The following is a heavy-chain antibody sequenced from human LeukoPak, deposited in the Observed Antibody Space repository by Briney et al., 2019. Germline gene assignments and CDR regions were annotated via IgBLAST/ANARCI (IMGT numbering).Heavy chain of an antibody. Sequence: ESGGSLRLSCAASGFTFSSYSMNWVRQAPGKGLEWVSSISSSSSYIYYADSVKGRFTISRDNAKISLYLQMSSLRAEDTAVYYCARAPLRDDYGDYEDYWGQGTLVTVSS. CDR1: GFTFSSYS. CDR2: ISSSSSYI. CDR3: ARAPLRDDYGDYEDY. J-gene: IGHJ4*02. V-gene: IGHV3-21*01. D-gene: IGHD4-17*01.